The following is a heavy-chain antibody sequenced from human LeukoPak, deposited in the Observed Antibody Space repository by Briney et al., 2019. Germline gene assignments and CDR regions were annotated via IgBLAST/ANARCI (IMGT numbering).Heavy chain of an antibody. J-gene: IGHJ4*02. CDR2: ISYDGSNK. D-gene: IGHD6-13*01. V-gene: IGHV3-30*04. CDR1: GFTFSSYA. Sequence: GGSLRLSCAASGFTFSSYAMHWVRQAPGKGLEWVAVISYDGSNKYYADSVKGRFTISRDNSKNTLYLQMNSLRAEDTAVYYCARGGRKTAAATFDYWGQGTLVTVSS. CDR3: ARGGRKTAAATFDY.